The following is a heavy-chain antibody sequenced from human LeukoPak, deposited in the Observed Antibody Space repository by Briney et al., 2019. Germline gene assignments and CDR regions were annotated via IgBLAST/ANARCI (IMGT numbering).Heavy chain of an antibody. CDR2: MNPNSGNT. D-gene: IGHD2/OR15-2a*01. V-gene: IGHV1-8*01. CDR3: AIAFRRGFDY. CDR1: GYTFTVYD. Sequence: ASVKVSCKASGYTFTVYDISGVRQPSGQGLEGMGWMNPNSGNTGYAQKFQGRITMTRNTSISTAYMELSSLRSEDTAVYYCAIAFRRGFDYWGQGTLVTVSS. J-gene: IGHJ4*02.